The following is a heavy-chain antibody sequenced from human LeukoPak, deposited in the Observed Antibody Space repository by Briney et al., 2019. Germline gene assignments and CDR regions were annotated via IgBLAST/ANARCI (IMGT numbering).Heavy chain of an antibody. CDR1: GFTFSDYY. J-gene: IGHJ5*02. V-gene: IGHV3-11*04. CDR2: ISSSGSTI. CDR3: AKSVYIGFSWFDP. Sequence: GGSLRLSCAASGFTFSDYYMSWIRQAPGKGLEWVSYISSSGSTIYYADSVKGRFTISRDNAKNSLYLQMNSLRAEDTAVYYCAKSVYIGFSWFDPWGQGTLVTVSS. D-gene: IGHD1-14*01.